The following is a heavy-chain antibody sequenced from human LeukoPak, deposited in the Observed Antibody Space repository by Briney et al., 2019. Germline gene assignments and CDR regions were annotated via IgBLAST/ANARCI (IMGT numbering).Heavy chain of an antibody. CDR1: GFTFSSYA. V-gene: IGHV3-30-3*01. Sequence: PGRSLRLSCAASGFTFSSYAMHWVRQAPGKGLEWVAVISYDGSNKYYADSVKGRFTISRDNSKNTLYLQMNSLRAEDTAVYYCARGAPYSSSWYRGDFQYWGQGTLVSVS. CDR2: ISYDGSNK. CDR3: ARGAPYSSSWYRGDFQY. D-gene: IGHD6-13*01. J-gene: IGHJ1*01.